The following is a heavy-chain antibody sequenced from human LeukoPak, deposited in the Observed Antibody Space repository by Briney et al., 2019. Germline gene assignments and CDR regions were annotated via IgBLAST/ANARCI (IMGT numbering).Heavy chain of an antibody. Sequence: GGSLRLSCAASGFTFRTYAMSWVRHAPGKGREWVSGISGSGDRTYYAESVKGRFSISRDNSKNTVYLQMNSLRVEDTAVYYCARESITMIVVGSFDYWGQGTLVTVSS. J-gene: IGHJ4*02. CDR2: ISGSGDRT. V-gene: IGHV3-23*01. D-gene: IGHD3-22*01. CDR1: GFTFRTYA. CDR3: ARESITMIVVGSFDY.